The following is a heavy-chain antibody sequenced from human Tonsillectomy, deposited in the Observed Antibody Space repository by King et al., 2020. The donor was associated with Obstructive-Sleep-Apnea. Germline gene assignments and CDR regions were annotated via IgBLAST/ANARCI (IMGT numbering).Heavy chain of an antibody. D-gene: IGHD5-12*01. Sequence: QLQESGPGLVKPSETLSLTCTVSGDSISNYYWSWIRQPPGKRLEWIGYMYYSGNTNYNPSLQSRVTISVDTSNIQFSLRLHSVTAADTAVYYCARHRGVEDYGGYGDYFDYWGQGTLVTVSS. V-gene: IGHV4-59*08. CDR2: MYYSGNT. J-gene: IGHJ4*02. CDR1: GDSISNYY. CDR3: ARHRGVEDYGGYGDYFDY.